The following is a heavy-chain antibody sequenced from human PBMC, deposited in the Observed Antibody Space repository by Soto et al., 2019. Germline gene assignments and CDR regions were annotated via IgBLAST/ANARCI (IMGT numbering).Heavy chain of an antibody. V-gene: IGHV3-23*01. J-gene: IGHJ3*02. D-gene: IGHD6-19*01. CDR2: ISGSGGST. Sequence: GGSLRLSCAASGFTFSSYAMSWVRQAPGKGLEWVSAISGSGGSTYYADSVKGRFTISRDNSKNTLYLQMNSLRAEDTAVYYCAKDFGRSSDWSDIDAFDIWGQGTMVTVSS. CDR3: AKDFGRSSDWSDIDAFDI. CDR1: GFTFSSYA.